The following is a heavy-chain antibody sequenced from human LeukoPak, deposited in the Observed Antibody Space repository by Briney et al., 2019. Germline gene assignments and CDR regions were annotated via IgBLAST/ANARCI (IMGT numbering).Heavy chain of an antibody. Sequence: GGSLRLSCAASGFTFSSYWMHWVRQAPGKGLVWVSRINSDGSSTSYADSVKGRFTISRDNAKNTLYLQMNSLRAEDTAVYYCAKDQDYYGSGSFLIDAFDIWGQGTMVTVSS. CDR1: GFTFSSYW. CDR2: INSDGSST. J-gene: IGHJ3*02. D-gene: IGHD3-10*01. CDR3: AKDQDYYGSGSFLIDAFDI. V-gene: IGHV3-74*01.